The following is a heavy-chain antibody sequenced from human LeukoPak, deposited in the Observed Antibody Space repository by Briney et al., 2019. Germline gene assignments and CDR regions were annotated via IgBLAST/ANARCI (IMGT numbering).Heavy chain of an antibody. CDR1: GASFSGYY. D-gene: IGHD6-13*01. J-gene: IGHJ3*02. CDR3: AGRMTWYGGDAFDI. V-gene: IGHV4-34*01. Sequence: SETLSLTCVVSGASFSGYYWSWIRQSPAKGLEWIGEIDHSGSSNYNMSLKSRVTISLDTSKNQFSLKENSVTAADTAVYHCAGRMTWYGGDAFDIWGQGTMVTVSS. CDR2: IDHSGSS.